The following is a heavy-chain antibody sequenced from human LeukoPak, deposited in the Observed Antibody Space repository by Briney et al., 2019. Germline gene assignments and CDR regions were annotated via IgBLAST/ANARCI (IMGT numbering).Heavy chain of an antibody. CDR2: INHSVST. Sequence: PSETLSLTCAVSGGSFSGYYWSSIRQPPGKGLEWIGEINHSVSTNYNPSLKSRVTISVDTSKNQFSLKLSSVTAADTAVYYCARGRQAYYYGSGSYNYWGQGTLVTVSS. CDR3: ARGRQAYYYGSGSYNY. D-gene: IGHD3-10*01. CDR1: GGSFSGYY. V-gene: IGHV4-34*01. J-gene: IGHJ4*02.